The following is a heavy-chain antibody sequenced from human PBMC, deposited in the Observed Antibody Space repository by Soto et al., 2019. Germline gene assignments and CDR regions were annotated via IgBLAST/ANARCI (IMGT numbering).Heavy chain of an antibody. CDR2: ISYDGSNK. CDR1: GFTFSSYA. V-gene: IGHV3-30-3*01. Sequence: QVQLVESGGGVVQPGRSLRLSCAASGFTFSSYAMHWVRQAPGKGLEWVAVISYDGSNKYYADSVKGRFTISRDNSKNTLYLQMNSLRAEDTAVYYCARESRRFLEWLSTTDVWGLGTTVTVSS. J-gene: IGHJ6*02. D-gene: IGHD3-3*01. CDR3: ARESRRFLEWLSTTDV.